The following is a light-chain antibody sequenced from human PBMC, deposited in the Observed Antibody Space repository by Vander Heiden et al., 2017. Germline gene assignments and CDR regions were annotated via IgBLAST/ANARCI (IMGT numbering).Light chain of an antibody. CDR1: SSDVGGYNY. CDR2: DVS. CDR3: CSYAGSYLRV. J-gene: IGLJ1*01. Sequence: QSALTQPRSVSGSPGQSVTISCPGTSSDVGGYNYVSWYQQHPGKAPKLMIDDVSKRPSGVPDRFSGSKSGNTASLTISGLQAEDEADYYCCSYAGSYLRVFGTGTKVTVL. V-gene: IGLV2-11*01.